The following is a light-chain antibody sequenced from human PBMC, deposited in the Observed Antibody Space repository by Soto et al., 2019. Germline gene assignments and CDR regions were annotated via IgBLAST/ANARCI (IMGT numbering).Light chain of an antibody. Sequence: DIQMTQSPSSLSASVGDRVTITCRASQSIGVFLNWYQQKPGKAPNLLIYGASSLHSGVPSRFSGSGSGTDFTLTIDSLQPEDFATYICQQSYGRFTFGPGT. V-gene: IGKV1-39*01. CDR3: QQSYGRFT. J-gene: IGKJ3*01. CDR1: QSIGVF. CDR2: GAS.